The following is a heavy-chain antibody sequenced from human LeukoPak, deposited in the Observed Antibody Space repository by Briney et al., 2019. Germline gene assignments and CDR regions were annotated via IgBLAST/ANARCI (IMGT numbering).Heavy chain of an antibody. D-gene: IGHD5-18*01. Sequence: ASVKVSCKASGYTFTGYYMHWVRQAPGQGLEWMGRINPNSGGTNYARKFQGRVTMTRDTSISTAYMELSRLRSDDTAVYYCARETHSYGTGDYWGQGTLVTVSS. V-gene: IGHV1-2*06. CDR1: GYTFTGYY. J-gene: IGHJ4*02. CDR2: INPNSGGT. CDR3: ARETHSYGTGDY.